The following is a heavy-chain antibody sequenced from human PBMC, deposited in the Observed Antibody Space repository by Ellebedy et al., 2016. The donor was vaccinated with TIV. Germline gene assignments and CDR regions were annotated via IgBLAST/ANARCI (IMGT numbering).Heavy chain of an antibody. CDR3: ARDRGDYSISGP. CDR1: GFTFGRYW. D-gene: IGHD4-11*01. V-gene: IGHV3-74*01. CDR2: IKSDGSGT. J-gene: IGHJ5*02. Sequence: GGSLRLXCVASGFTFGRYWMHWVRQAPGNKLVWVSRIKSDGSGTTYADSVKGRFTTSRDNARNTLHLQMNSLRGEDTAVYFCARDRGDYSISGPWGQGTLVTVSS.